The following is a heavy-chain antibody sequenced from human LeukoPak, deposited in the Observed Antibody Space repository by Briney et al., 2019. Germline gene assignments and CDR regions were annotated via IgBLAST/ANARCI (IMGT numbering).Heavy chain of an antibody. CDR3: ARDLTQVVHDY. CDR2: ISFYNGNT. J-gene: IGHJ4*02. D-gene: IGHD2-15*01. V-gene: IGHV1-18*01. CDR1: GFTFTNYG. Sequence: ASVKVSCKASGFTFTNYGISWLRQAPGQGLEWVGWISFYNGNTNYAQKFQGRVTKTTDTSTGTAYMELRSLRSDDTAVYYCARDLTQVVHDYWGQGTLVTVSS.